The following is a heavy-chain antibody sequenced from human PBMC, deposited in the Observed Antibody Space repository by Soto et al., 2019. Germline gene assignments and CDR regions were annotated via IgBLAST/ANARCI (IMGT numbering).Heavy chain of an antibody. CDR1: GFTFSSYA. J-gene: IGHJ3*02. CDR2: ISGSGGST. V-gene: IGHV3-23*01. D-gene: IGHD3-22*01. Sequence: EVQLLESGGGLVQPGGSLRLSCAASGFTFSSYAMSWVRQAPGKGLEWVSAISGSGGSTYYADSVKGRFTISRDNSKNRLYLQMNSLRAEDTAVYYCARTHYYDSSGYYVGDAFDIWGQGTMVTVSS. CDR3: ARTHYYDSSGYYVGDAFDI.